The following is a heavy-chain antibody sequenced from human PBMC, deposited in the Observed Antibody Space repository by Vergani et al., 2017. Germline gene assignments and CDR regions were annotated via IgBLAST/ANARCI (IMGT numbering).Heavy chain of an antibody. D-gene: IGHD3-10*01. CDR3: AKDGPELTYYYGSGSADY. CDR2: IYSGGST. V-gene: IGHV3-53*02. Sequence: EVHLVETGGGLIQPGGSLRLSCAASGFTVSNNYMSWVRQAPGKGLEWVSVIYSGGSTHYADSVKGRFTISRDNSKNTLYLQMNNLRAEDTAVYYCAKDGPELTYYYGSGSADYWGQGTLVTVSS. J-gene: IGHJ4*02. CDR1: GFTVSNNY.